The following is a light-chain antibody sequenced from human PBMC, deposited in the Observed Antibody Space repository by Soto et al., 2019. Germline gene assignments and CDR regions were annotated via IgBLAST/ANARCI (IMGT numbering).Light chain of an antibody. V-gene: IGKV1-9*01. J-gene: IGKJ1*01. CDR1: QGISSY. CDR3: QQLNSYPQT. Sequence: DIXLTXSXSFLSASVGDRVTITCRASQGISSYLAWYQQKPGKAPKLLIYAASTLQSGVPSRFSGSGSGTEFTLTISSLQPEDFATYYCQQLNSYPQTFGQGTKVDIK. CDR2: AAS.